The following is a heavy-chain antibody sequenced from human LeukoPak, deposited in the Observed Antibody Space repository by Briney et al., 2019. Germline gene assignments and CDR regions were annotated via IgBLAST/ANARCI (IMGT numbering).Heavy chain of an antibody. D-gene: IGHD2-2*01. Sequence: PSETLSLTCTVSGDSISSYYWSWIRQPPGKGLEWIGYISYSGSTNYNPSLKSRVTISEDTSKNQFSLNLSSVTAADTAVYYCARGAYCSSISCSAGNWFDPWGQGTLVTVSS. CDR1: GDSISSYY. CDR2: ISYSGST. J-gene: IGHJ5*02. CDR3: ARGAYCSSISCSAGNWFDP. V-gene: IGHV4-59*01.